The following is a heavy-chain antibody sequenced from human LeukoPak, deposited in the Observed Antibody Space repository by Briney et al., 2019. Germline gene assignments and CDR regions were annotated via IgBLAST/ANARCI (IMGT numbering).Heavy chain of an antibody. CDR3: ASLGYCSGGSCYSSRDY. CDR1: GGSISSSSYY. D-gene: IGHD2-15*01. V-gene: IGHV4-39*07. J-gene: IGHJ4*02. Sequence: PSETLSLTCTVSGGSISSSSYYWGWIRQPPGKGLEWIGSIYYSGSTYYNPSLKSRVTISVDTSKNQFSLKLSSVTAADTAVYYCASLGYCSGGSCYSSRDYWGQGTLVTVSS. CDR2: IYYSGST.